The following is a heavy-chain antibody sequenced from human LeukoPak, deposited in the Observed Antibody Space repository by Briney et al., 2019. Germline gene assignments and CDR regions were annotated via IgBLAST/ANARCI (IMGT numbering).Heavy chain of an antibody. CDR3: AREGGYSSGWSPFDY. CDR1: GGSISSYY. CDR2: IYYSGST. D-gene: IGHD6-19*01. Sequence: SETLSLTCTVSGGSISSYYWSWIRHPPGKGLEWIGYIYYSGSTNYNPSLKSRVTISVDTSKNQFSLKLSSVTAADTAVYYCAREGGYSSGWSPFDYWGQGTLVTVSS. V-gene: IGHV4-59*01. J-gene: IGHJ4*02.